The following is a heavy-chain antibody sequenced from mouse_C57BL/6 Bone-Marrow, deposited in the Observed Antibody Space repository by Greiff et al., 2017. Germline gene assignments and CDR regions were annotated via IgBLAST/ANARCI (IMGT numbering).Heavy chain of an antibody. Sequence: EVQLQQPGAELVKPGASVKISCKASGYTFTDYYMNWVKQSHGKSLEWIGDINPNNGGTSYNQKFKGKATLTVDKSSSTAYMELRSLTSEDSAVYYCARGVLRRWGQGTTLTVSS. CDR2: INPNNGGT. D-gene: IGHD1-2*01. CDR3: ARGVLRR. J-gene: IGHJ2*01. CDR1: GYTFTDYY. V-gene: IGHV1-26*01.